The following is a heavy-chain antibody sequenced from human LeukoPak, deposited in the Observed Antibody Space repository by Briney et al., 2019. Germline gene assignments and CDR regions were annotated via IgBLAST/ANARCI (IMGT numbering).Heavy chain of an antibody. V-gene: IGHV4-59*01. CDR2: NYHGGTT. CDR1: GGSISTYQ. Sequence: PSETLSLTCTLSGGSISTYQWTWIRQTPGKRLEWIGYNYHGGTTNYNPSLKGRTTISVGMSRNQFSLRMTSVTAADTAVYYCARALLRGGGPTYDYWGQGTLVAVAS. D-gene: IGHD2-15*01. CDR3: ARALLRGGGPTYDY. J-gene: IGHJ4*02.